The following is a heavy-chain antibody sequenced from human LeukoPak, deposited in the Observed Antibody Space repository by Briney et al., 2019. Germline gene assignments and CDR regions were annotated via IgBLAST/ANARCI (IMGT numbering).Heavy chain of an antibody. CDR1: GFTFSSYG. D-gene: IGHD6-13*01. Sequence: GGSLRLSCAASGFTFSSYGMHWVRQAPGKGLEWVAVISYDGSNKYYADSVKGRFTISRDNSKNTLYLQMNSLRAEDTAVYYCAKAPGIAAAGPSFFDYWGQGTLVTVSS. J-gene: IGHJ4*02. V-gene: IGHV3-30*18. CDR3: AKAPGIAAAGPSFFDY. CDR2: ISYDGSNK.